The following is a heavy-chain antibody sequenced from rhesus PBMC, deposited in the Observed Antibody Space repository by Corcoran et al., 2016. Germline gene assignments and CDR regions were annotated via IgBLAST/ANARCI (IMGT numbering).Heavy chain of an antibody. CDR1: GFTFSSYG. J-gene: IGHJ4*01. Sequence: EVQLVESGGGLVQPGGSLRLSCAASGFTFSSYGMHWVRPAPGKGLEWVAVIMCIGSKEYYADSVKDQFTIARDNSKNMLYLRMTNLKLEDTAVYYCAREAGGYFSGGVCYANYWGQGVLVTVSS. CDR2: IMCIGSKE. D-gene: IGHD2-8*01. CDR3: AREAGGYFSGGVCYANY. V-gene: IGHV3-54*02.